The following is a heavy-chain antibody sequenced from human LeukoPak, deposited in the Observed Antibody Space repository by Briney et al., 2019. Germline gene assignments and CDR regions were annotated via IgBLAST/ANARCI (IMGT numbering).Heavy chain of an antibody. J-gene: IGHJ4*02. CDR2: IYTSDKT. V-gene: IGHV4-4*07. Sequence: PSETLSLTCTVSGGSLSNYYWSWIRQPAGKGLEWIGRIYTSDKTNYNPSLRSRLTLSVDTSKNQFSLKLSSVTAAGTAMYYCARGHRPGAPHGDLFDYWGQGTLVTVSS. CDR1: GGSLSNYY. D-gene: IGHD4-17*01. CDR3: ARGHRPGAPHGDLFDY.